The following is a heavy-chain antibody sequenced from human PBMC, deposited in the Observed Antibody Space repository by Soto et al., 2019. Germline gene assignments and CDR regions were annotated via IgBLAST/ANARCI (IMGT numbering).Heavy chain of an antibody. D-gene: IGHD3-3*01. V-gene: IGHV1-18*01. CDR2: ISAYNGNT. J-gene: IGHJ4*02. Sequence: ASVKVSCKASGYTFTSYGISWVRQAPGQGLEWMGWISAYNGNTNYAQKLQGRVTMTTDTSTSTAYMELRSLRSDDTAVYYCARDRMDTLEWFAPIRFDYWGQGTLVTVSS. CDR1: GYTFTSYG. CDR3: ARDRMDTLEWFAPIRFDY.